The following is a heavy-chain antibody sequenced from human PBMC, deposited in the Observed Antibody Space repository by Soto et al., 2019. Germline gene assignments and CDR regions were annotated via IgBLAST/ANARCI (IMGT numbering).Heavy chain of an antibody. D-gene: IGHD3-22*01. J-gene: IGHJ6*01. CDR1: GYTFTSYG. V-gene: IGHV1-18*01. CDR3: ARWDTMIVVVKYGMDV. CDR2: ISAYNGNT. Sequence: SVKVSCKASGYTFTSYGMSWVRQAPGQGLEWMGWISAYNGNTIYAQKLQGRVTMATDTSTRTAYMELRSLRSDDTAVYYCARWDTMIVVVKYGMDVCG.